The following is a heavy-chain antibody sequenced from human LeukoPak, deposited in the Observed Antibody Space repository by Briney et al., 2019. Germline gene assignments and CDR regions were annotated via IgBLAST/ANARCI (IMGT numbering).Heavy chain of an antibody. D-gene: IGHD2-15*01. V-gene: IGHV4-61*02. Sequence: SETLSLTCTVSGGSISTSSYYWSWIRQPAGKGLEWIGRIYTSGSTNYNPSLKSRVTISVDTSKNQFSLKLSSVTAADTAVYYCARDGECVGGSCEMSYWGQGTLVTVSS. J-gene: IGHJ4*02. CDR2: IYTSGST. CDR3: ARDGECVGGSCEMSY. CDR1: GGSISTSSYY.